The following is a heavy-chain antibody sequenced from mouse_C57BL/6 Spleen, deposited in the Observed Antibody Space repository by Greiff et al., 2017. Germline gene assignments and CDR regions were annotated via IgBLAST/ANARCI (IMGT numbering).Heavy chain of an antibody. Sequence: QVQLQQPGAELVKPGASVKLSCKASGYTFTSYWMQWVKQRPGQGLEWIGEIDPSDSYTNYNQKFKGKATLTVDTSSSPAYMQLSSLTSEDSAVYYCARGGLYYGSSYLYFDVWGTGTTVTVSS. D-gene: IGHD1-1*01. CDR1: GYTFTSYW. V-gene: IGHV1-50*01. CDR3: ARGGLYYGSSYLYFDV. CDR2: IDPSDSYT. J-gene: IGHJ1*03.